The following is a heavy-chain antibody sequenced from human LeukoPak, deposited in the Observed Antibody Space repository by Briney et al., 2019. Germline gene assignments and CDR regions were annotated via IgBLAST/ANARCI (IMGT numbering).Heavy chain of an antibody. CDR1: GGSISSGGYY. CDR2: IYYGGST. V-gene: IGHV4-31*03. D-gene: IGHD3-3*01. J-gene: IGHJ5*02. CDR3: ARGSHLEWLLFPGWFDP. Sequence: SQTLSLTCTVSGGSISSGGYYWSWIRQHPGKGLEWIGYIYYGGSTYYNPSLKSRVTISVDTSKNQFSLKLSSVTAADTAVYYCARGSHLEWLLFPGWFDPWGQGTLVTVSS.